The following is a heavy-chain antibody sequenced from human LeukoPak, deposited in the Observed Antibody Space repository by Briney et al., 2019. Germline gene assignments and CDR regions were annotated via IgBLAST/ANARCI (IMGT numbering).Heavy chain of an antibody. CDR3: ASRSGGYRHFDD. Sequence: GGSLRLSCAASGFAFSDYAMSWVRQAPGKELEWVSAISTSGGTTVYADSVKGRFTISRDNSRNPLYLQMNSLRAEDTAVYYCASRSGGYRHFDDWGQGTLVTVSS. CDR2: ISTSGGTT. D-gene: IGHD3-10*01. CDR1: GFAFSDYA. J-gene: IGHJ4*02. V-gene: IGHV3-23*01.